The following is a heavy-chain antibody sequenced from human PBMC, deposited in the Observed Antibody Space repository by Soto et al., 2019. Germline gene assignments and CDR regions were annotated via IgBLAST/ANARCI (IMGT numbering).Heavy chain of an antibody. CDR2: ISYDGSNK. D-gene: IGHD5-12*01. Sequence: QVQLVESGGGVVQPGRSLRLSCAASGFTFSSYAMHWVRQAPGKGLEWVAVISYDGSNKYYADSVKGRFTISRDNSKNTLSLQMKSLRAEDTAVYYCATLDSGYDYGRGFDYWGQGTLVTVSS. CDR3: ATLDSGYDYGRGFDY. J-gene: IGHJ4*02. CDR1: GFTFSSYA. V-gene: IGHV3-30-3*01.